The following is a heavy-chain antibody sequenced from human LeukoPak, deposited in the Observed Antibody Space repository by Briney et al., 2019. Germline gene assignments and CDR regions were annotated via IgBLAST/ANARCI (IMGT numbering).Heavy chain of an antibody. Sequence: GASVKLSCKASVYTFTGYYIHWGRQAPRQGLEWMGWINPNSGGTKYAQKFQGRVTMTRDTSISTAYMELSRLRSDGTAVYYCARGDIYFDFWGQGTLVTVSS. V-gene: IGHV1-2*02. CDR3: ARGDIYFDF. CDR2: INPNSGGT. CDR1: VYTFTGYY. D-gene: IGHD2-15*01. J-gene: IGHJ4*02.